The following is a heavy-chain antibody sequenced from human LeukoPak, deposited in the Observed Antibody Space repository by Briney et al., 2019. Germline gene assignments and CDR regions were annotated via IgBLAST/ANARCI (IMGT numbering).Heavy chain of an antibody. Sequence: SETLSLTCTVSGYSISSGYYWGWIRQPPGKGLEWIGSIYHSGSTYYNPSLKSRVTISVDTSKNQSSLKLSSVTAADTAVYYCARVGGQYYYDSSGYYIGYWGQGTLVTVSS. V-gene: IGHV4-38-2*02. CDR2: IYHSGST. CDR3: ARVGGQYYYDSSGYYIGY. D-gene: IGHD3-22*01. CDR1: GYSISSGYY. J-gene: IGHJ4*02.